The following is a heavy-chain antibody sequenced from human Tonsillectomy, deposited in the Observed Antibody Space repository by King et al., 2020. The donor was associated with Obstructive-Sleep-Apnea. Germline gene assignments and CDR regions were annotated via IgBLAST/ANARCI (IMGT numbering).Heavy chain of an antibody. V-gene: IGHV5-51*01. CDR2: IYPGDSDT. Sequence: QLVQSGAEVKKPGESLKISCKGSGYSFTSYCIGWVRQIPGKGLEWMGIIYPGDSDTRYSPSFQGQVTISADKSISTAYLQWSSLKASDTAMYYCARRGESTVTTPEGYYYYGMDVWGQGTTVTVSS. J-gene: IGHJ6*02. CDR1: GYSFTSYC. D-gene: IGHD4-17*01. CDR3: ARRGESTVTTPEGYYYYGMDV.